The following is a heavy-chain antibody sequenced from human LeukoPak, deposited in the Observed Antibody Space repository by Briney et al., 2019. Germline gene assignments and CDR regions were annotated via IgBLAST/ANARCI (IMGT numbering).Heavy chain of an antibody. CDR1: GFTFSSYG. D-gene: IGHD6-19*01. V-gene: IGHV3-30*02. CDR3: AKGGYSSGWYAGNWFDP. CDR2: IRYDGSNK. Sequence: GGSLRLSCAASGFTFSSYGMHWVRQAPGKGLEWVAFIRYDGSNKYYADSVKGRFTISRDNSKNTLYLQMNSLRAEDAAVYYCAKGGYSSGWYAGNWFDPWGQGTLVTASS. J-gene: IGHJ5*02.